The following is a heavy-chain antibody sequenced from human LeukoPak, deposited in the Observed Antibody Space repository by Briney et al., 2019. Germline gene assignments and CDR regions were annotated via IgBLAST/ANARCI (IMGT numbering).Heavy chain of an antibody. V-gene: IGHV3-13*01. CDR1: GFTFSSYD. CDR3: ARDGGNSEFDY. D-gene: IGHD4-23*01. J-gene: IGHJ4*02. CDR2: IGTAGDT. Sequence: GSLRLSCAASGFTFSSYDMHWVRQATGKGLEWVSAIGTAGDTYYPGSVKGRFTISRENAKNSLYLQMNSLRAGDTAVYYCARDGGNSEFDYWGQGTLVTVS.